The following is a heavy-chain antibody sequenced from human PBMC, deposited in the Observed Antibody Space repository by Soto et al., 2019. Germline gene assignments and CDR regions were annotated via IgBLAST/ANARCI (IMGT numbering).Heavy chain of an antibody. D-gene: IGHD3-10*01. CDR2: ISGSGVIK. CDR3: AKDQTRMVRVVLPSP. V-gene: IGHV3-23*01. Sequence: EVQLLQSGGGWVQPGGSLRLSCAASGFTFSKYAMAWVRQAPGKGLEWVSSISGSGVIKYYADSVQGRFTISRDNSNNTLSVQMNSLRVEDTAIYYCAKDQTRMVRVVLPSPWGQGILVTVSS. CDR1: GFTFSKYA. J-gene: IGHJ5*02.